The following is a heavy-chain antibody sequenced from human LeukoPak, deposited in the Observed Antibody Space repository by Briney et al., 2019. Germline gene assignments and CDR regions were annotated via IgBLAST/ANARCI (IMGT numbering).Heavy chain of an antibody. CDR2: INHSGST. CDR1: GGSFSGYY. V-gene: IGHV4-34*01. CDR3: ARGLNRYYYYMDV. Sequence: SETLSLTCAVYGGSFSGYYWSWIRQPPGKGLEWIGEINHSGSTNYNPSLKSRVTISLDTSKNQFSLKLSSVTAADTAVYYCARGLNRYYYYMDVWGKGTTVTVSS. J-gene: IGHJ6*03.